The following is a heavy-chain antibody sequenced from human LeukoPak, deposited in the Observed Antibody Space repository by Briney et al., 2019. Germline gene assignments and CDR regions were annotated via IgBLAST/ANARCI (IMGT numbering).Heavy chain of an antibody. Sequence: GGSLRLSCAASGFTFSSYAMRWVRQAPGKGLEWVSAISGSGGSTYYADSVKGRFTISRDNSKNTLYLQMNSLRAEDTAVYYCAKDLSIVVVPAAMGHYYYYYGMDVWGQGTTVTVSS. D-gene: IGHD2-2*01. CDR1: GFTFSSYA. CDR2: ISGSGGST. V-gene: IGHV3-23*01. CDR3: AKDLSIVVVPAAMGHYYYYYGMDV. J-gene: IGHJ6*02.